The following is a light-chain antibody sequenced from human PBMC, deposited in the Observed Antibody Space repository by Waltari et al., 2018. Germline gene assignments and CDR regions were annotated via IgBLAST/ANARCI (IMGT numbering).Light chain of an antibody. CDR2: SNE. Sequence: QSLLTQPPSASGTPGQRVTISCSGGISNIGSNTINWYRQFPGTAPKVLIYSNEPRTSGVPELFSGSKSGTSASLAISGLQSEDEADYYCAAWDDSLGGPVFGVGTQLTVL. V-gene: IGLV1-44*01. J-gene: IGLJ2*01. CDR1: ISNIGSNT. CDR3: AAWDDSLGGPV.